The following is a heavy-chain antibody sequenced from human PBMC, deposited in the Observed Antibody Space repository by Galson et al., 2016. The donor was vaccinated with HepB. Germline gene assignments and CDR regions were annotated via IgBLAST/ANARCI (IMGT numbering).Heavy chain of an antibody. V-gene: IGHV1-2*02. CDR3: ARGGDFWSGYFFQD. J-gene: IGHJ1*01. CDR2: INPNSGGT. CDR1: GYMFTGYY. Sequence: SVKVSCKASGYMFTGYYMHCVRQAPGQGLEWMGWINPNSGGTDYAQEFQGRVTVTRDTSIRTAYMELSRLRSDDTAVYYCARGGDFWSGYFFQDWGQGTLVSVSS. D-gene: IGHD3-3*01.